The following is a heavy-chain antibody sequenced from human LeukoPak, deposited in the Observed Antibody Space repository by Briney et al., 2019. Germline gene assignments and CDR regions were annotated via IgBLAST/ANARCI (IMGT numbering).Heavy chain of an antibody. Sequence: SVKVSCKASGDTFSSYAISWVRQAPGQGLEWMGRIIPIFGTANYAQKFQGRVTITTDESTNTAYMELSSLRSEDTALYYCARDKTGHRYVYGDYNPFDSWGQGTLVTVSS. CDR2: IIPIFGTA. J-gene: IGHJ4*02. V-gene: IGHV1-69*05. CDR1: GDTFSSYA. D-gene: IGHD4-17*01. CDR3: ARDKTGHRYVYGDYNPFDS.